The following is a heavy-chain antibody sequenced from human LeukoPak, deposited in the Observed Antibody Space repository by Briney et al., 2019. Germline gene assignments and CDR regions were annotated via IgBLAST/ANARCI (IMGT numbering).Heavy chain of an antibody. D-gene: IGHD2-2*01. CDR1: AFTFSDYY. CDR3: ARVDCSSTSCYEFDY. Sequence: PGGSLRLSCAASAFTFSDYYMSWLRQAPGKGLEWVSYIRSSGSTIYYADSVKGRFTISRDNAKNSLYLQMNSLRAEDTAVYYCARVDCSSTSCYEFDYWGQGTLVTVSS. V-gene: IGHV3-11*04. J-gene: IGHJ4*02. CDR2: IRSSGSTI.